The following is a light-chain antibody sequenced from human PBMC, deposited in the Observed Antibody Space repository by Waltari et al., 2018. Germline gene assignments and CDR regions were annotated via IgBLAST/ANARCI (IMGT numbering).Light chain of an antibody. CDR3: QQYGGSPLWT. V-gene: IGKV3-20*01. Sequence: ETLLTQSPGTLSLSPGETATLFCRASKSIASRYLIWYQQKPCQAPKILIYGASNRAPCIPDRFSGRGSGTDFTLTIRRLEPEDFAMYYCQQYGGSPLWTFGQGTKVEIK. CDR1: KSIASRY. J-gene: IGKJ1*01. CDR2: GAS.